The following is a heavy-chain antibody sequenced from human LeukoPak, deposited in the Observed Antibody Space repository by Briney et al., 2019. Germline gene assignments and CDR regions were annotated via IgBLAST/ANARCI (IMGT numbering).Heavy chain of an antibody. D-gene: IGHD3-10*01. V-gene: IGHV3-23*01. CDR2: INLSGNST. J-gene: IGHJ4*02. CDR3: ARDHADLWFGELSPFRFDY. Sequence: PGGSLRLSCAASGFPFSSYAMTWVRQAPGKGLEWVSTINLSGNSTSNADSVKGRFTMSRDNSKNTLYLQMNSLRAEDTAVYYCARDHADLWFGELSPFRFDYWGQGTLVTVSS. CDR1: GFPFSSYA.